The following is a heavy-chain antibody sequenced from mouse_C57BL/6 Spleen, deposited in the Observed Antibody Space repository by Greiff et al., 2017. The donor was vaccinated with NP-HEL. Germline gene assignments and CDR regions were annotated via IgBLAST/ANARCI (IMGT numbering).Heavy chain of an antibody. CDR3: ARGGVYGYPNWYFDV. V-gene: IGHV1-18*01. J-gene: IGHJ1*03. CDR2: INPNNGGT. D-gene: IGHD2-2*01. Sequence: EVQLQQSGPELVKPGASVKIPCKASGYTFTDYNMDWVKQSHGKSLEWIGDINPNNGGTIYNQKFKGKATLTVDKSSSTAYMELRSLTSEDTAVYYCARGGVYGYPNWYFDVWGTGTTVTVSS. CDR1: GYTFTDYN.